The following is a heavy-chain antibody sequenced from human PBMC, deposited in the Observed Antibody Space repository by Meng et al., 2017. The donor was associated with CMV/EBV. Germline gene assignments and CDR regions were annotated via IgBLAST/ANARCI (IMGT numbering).Heavy chain of an antibody. J-gene: IGHJ6*02. CDR3: ASLLGIYYGMDV. CDR1: GFTSSSYS. D-gene: IGHD6-13*01. Sequence: GGSLRLSCAASGFTSSSYSMNWVRQAPGKGLEWVSSISSSSSYIYYADSVKGRFTISRDNAKNSLYLQMNSLRAEDTAVYYCASLLGIYYGMDVWGQGTTVTVSS. V-gene: IGHV3-21*01. CDR2: ISSSSSYI.